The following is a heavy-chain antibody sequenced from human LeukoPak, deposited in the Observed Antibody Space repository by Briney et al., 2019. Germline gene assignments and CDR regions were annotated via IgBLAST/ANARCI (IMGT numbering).Heavy chain of an antibody. CDR1: GFTFSSYS. Sequence: PGVSLRLSCAASGFTFSSYSKNWVRQAPGKGLEWVSSISSSSSYIYYADPVKGRFTISRDNAKNSLYLQMNSLRAEDTAVYYCARDPGGLDYWGQGTLVTVSS. D-gene: IGHD4-23*01. CDR2: ISSSSSYI. V-gene: IGHV3-21*01. J-gene: IGHJ4*02. CDR3: ARDPGGLDY.